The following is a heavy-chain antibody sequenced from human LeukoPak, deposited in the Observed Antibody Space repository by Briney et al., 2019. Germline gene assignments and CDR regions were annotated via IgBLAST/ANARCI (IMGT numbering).Heavy chain of an antibody. CDR3: AREPAYGDYSPYYYYYMDV. CDR2: INPSGGST. V-gene: IGHV1-46*01. Sequence: GASVKVSCKASGYTFTSYYMHWVRQAPGQGLEWMGIINPSGGSTSYAQKFQGRVTMTRDMSTSTVYMELSSLRSEDTAVYYCAREPAYGDYSPYYYYYMDVWGKGTTVTVSS. D-gene: IGHD4-17*01. J-gene: IGHJ6*03. CDR1: GYTFTSYY.